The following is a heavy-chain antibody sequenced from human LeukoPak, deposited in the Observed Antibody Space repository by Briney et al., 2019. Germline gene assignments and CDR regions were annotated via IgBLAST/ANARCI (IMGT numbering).Heavy chain of an antibody. CDR2: IYSGGST. D-gene: IGHD6-19*01. V-gene: IGHV3-53*01. J-gene: IGHJ4*02. CDR3: AGVSFSSGWYRDY. CDR1: GFTVSRNY. Sequence: GGSLRLSCAASGFTVSRNYMSWVRQAPGKGLEWVSVIYSGGSTYYAASVKGRFSVSRDNSKNTVYLQMNSLRAEDTAVYYCAGVSFSSGWYRDYWGQGTLVTVSS.